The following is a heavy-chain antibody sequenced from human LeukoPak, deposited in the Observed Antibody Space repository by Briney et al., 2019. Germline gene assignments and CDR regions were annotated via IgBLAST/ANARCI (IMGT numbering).Heavy chain of an antibody. V-gene: IGHV4-61*02. Sequence: SSETLFLTYTVSGGSISSGSYYWSWIRQPAGKGLEWIGRIYTSGSTNYNPSLKSRVPISVDTSKHQFSLKLSSVTAADTAVYYCARDWGVDYGGNSIYYFDYWGQGTLVTVSS. J-gene: IGHJ4*02. D-gene: IGHD4-23*01. CDR1: GGSISSGSYY. CDR2: IYTSGST. CDR3: ARDWGVDYGGNSIYYFDY.